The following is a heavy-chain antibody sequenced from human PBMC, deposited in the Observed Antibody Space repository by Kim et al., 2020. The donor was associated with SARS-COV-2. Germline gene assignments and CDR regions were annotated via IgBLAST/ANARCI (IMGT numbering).Heavy chain of an antibody. V-gene: IGHV3-23*01. CDR2: ISHTGVRT. Sequence: GGSLRLSCAASGFSFSNFAMSWARQAPGKGLEWVSTISHTGVRTHYADSVKGRFIISRDNSKSTLFLLMNNLIAEDTAVYYCDASDYWGQGSLVTVSS. CDR3: DASDY. CDR1: GFSFSNFA. J-gene: IGHJ4*02.